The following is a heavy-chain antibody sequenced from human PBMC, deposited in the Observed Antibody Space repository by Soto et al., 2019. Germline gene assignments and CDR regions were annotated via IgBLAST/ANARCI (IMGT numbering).Heavy chain of an antibody. CDR1: GGSISSSSYY. J-gene: IGHJ4*02. CDR3: ARRRGSRWTENYFDY. V-gene: IGHV4-39*01. Sequence: QLQLQESGPGLVKPSETLSLTCTVSGGSISSSSYYWGWIRQPPGKGLEWIGSIYYSGSTYYNPSLKSRVTISVDTSKNQFSLKLSSVTAADTAVYYCARRRGSRWTENYFDYWGQGTLVTVSS. D-gene: IGHD2-15*01. CDR2: IYYSGST.